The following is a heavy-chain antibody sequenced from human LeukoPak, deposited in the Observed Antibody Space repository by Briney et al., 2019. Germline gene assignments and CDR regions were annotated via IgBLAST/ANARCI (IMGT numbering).Heavy chain of an antibody. CDR3: TTSDCEY. Sequence: GGSLRLSFLASGFTFNIHWMTWVRPAPGKGLEWVATIKPDGNDKFLVDSVKGRFTISRDNAKTSLFLQMNSLRAEDTAMYYCTTSDCEYWGQGALVTVSS. CDR2: IKPDGNDK. V-gene: IGHV3-7*03. J-gene: IGHJ4*02. CDR1: GFTFNIHW.